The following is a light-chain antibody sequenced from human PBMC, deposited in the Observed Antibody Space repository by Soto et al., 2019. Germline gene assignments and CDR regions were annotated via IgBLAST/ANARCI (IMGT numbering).Light chain of an antibody. Sequence: QSVLTQPASVSGSPGQSITISCTGTSSDVGGYKYVSRYQQHPDKAPKLIIYDVTSRPSGISNRFSGSKSGNTASLTISGLQSYYGSDYYCSSYTSRSSHFFGPGSKVT. CDR3: SSYTSRSSHF. V-gene: IGLV2-14*01. J-gene: IGLJ1*01. CDR1: SSDVGGYKY. CDR2: DVT.